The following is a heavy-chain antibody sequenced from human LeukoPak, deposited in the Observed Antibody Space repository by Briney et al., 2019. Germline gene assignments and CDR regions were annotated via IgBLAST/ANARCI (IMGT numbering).Heavy chain of an antibody. CDR3: ASGATTRLDY. CDR2: IRGTDTNT. Sequence: GGSLRLSCAASGFTFGSFTMSWVRQAPGRSREWVSAIRGTDTNTYYADSVRGRFTISRDNSKNTLYLQMNSLRAEDTAVYFCASGATTRLDYWGQGTLVTVSS. V-gene: IGHV3-23*01. CDR1: GFTFGSFT. J-gene: IGHJ4*02. D-gene: IGHD1-26*01.